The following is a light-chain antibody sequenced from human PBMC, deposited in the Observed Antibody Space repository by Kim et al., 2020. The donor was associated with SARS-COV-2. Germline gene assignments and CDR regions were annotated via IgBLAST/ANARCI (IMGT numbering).Light chain of an antibody. CDR3: QQYGSSPLT. V-gene: IGKV3-20*01. CDR2: GAS. CDR1: QSVSSSY. J-gene: IGKJ4*01. Sequence: LSPGERATPSCRASQSVSSSYLAWYQQKPGQAPRLRIYGASSRATGIPDRFSGSGSGTDFTLTISRLEPEDFAVYYCQQYGSSPLTFGGGTKVEI.